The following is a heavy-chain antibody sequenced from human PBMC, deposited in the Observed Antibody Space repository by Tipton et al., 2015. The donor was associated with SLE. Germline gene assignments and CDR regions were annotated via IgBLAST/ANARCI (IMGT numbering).Heavy chain of an antibody. Sequence: QLVQSGAEVKKPGASVRVSCEASGYTFVNYDINWVRQATGQGLEWMGWMNPNSGNTGIAQKLQGRVTITTNTSISTSYMELTSLTSEDAAVYYCARGRMGTLTDAFDIWGQGTMVPVSS. CDR2: MNPNSGNT. V-gene: IGHV1-8*01. CDR3: ARGRMGTLTDAFDI. D-gene: IGHD1-1*01. J-gene: IGHJ3*02. CDR1: GYTFVNYD.